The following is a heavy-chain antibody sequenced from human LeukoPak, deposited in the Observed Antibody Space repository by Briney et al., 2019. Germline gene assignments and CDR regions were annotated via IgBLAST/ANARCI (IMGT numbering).Heavy chain of an antibody. CDR3: ARTALLGVAYYYYYYMDV. J-gene: IGHJ6*03. CDR1: CGSFSGYY. Sequence: PSETVSLTCALYCGSFSGYYWSWIHQPPGKGLEWMGEINHSGSTNYNPSLKSRVTISVDTSKNQFSLKLSSVTAADTAVYYCARTALLGVAYYYYYYMDVWGKGTTVTLPS. CDR2: INHSGST. D-gene: IGHD2-8*02. V-gene: IGHV4-34*01.